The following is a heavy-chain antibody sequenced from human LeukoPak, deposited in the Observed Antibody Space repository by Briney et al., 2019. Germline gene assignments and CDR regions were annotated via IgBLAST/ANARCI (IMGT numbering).Heavy chain of an antibody. CDR3: AKARGENLPNTDFDY. V-gene: IGHV3-9*03. CDR2: ISWNSGSI. Sequence: GGSLRLSCAASGFTFDDYAMHWVRQAPGKGLEWVSGISWNSGSIGYADSVKGRFTISRDNAKNSLYLQMNSLRAEDMAFYYCAKARGENLPNTDFDYWGQGTLVTVSS. D-gene: IGHD3-16*01. CDR1: GFTFDDYA. J-gene: IGHJ4*02.